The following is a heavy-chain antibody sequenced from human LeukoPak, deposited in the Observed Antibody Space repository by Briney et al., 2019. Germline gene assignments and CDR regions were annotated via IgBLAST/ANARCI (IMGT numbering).Heavy chain of an antibody. CDR3: ARDGDYCSSTSCYGGNFDY. J-gene: IGHJ4*02. D-gene: IGHD2-2*01. CDR2: INWNGGNT. CDR1: GFTFDDYG. Sequence: GGSLRLSCAASGFTFDDYGMSWVRQAPGKGLEWVSGINWNGGNTGYADSVKGRFTISRDNAKNSLYLQTNSLRAEDTALYYCARDGDYCSSTSCYGGNFDYWGQGTLVTVSS. V-gene: IGHV3-20*04.